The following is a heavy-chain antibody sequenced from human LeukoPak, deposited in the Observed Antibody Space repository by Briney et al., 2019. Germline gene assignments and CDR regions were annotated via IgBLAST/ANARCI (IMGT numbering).Heavy chain of an antibody. J-gene: IGHJ3*02. Sequence: SETLSLTCTVSGGSISGYYWVWIRQPPGKGLEWIGYIYYSGNTNYNPSLKSRVTISVDTSKNQFSLKLSSVTAADTAVYYCAAFYSSGYWSDAFDIWGQGTMVTVSS. CDR1: GGSISGYY. V-gene: IGHV4-59*01. D-gene: IGHD3-22*01. CDR3: AAFYSSGYWSDAFDI. CDR2: IYYSGNT.